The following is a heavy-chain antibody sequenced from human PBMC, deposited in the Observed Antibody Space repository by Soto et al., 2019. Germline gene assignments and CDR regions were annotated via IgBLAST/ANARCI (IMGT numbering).Heavy chain of an antibody. V-gene: IGHV4-59*01. J-gene: IGHJ2*01. CDR2: IHYSGGS. CDR1: GGSISSYY. Sequence: SETLSLTSTVSGGSISSYYWSWIRQPPGKGLEWIGYIHYSGGSSYNPSLKRRVTISVDTSKNQFSLKLSSVTAADTAVYYCARGEINYVWYFDLWGRGTLVTVSS. D-gene: IGHD1-7*01. CDR3: ARGEINYVWYFDL.